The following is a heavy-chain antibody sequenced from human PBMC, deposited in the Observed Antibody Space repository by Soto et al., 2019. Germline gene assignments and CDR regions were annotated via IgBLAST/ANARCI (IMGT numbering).Heavy chain of an antibody. CDR1: GFTFSSYA. Sequence: GSLRLSCAASGFTFSSYAMSWVRQAPGKGLEWVSALSGSGGSTYYADSVKGRFTISRDNSKNTQYLQMSSLRADDTAVYYCVKGEYYYDSSGYYPFDYWGQGT. J-gene: IGHJ4*02. CDR3: VKGEYYYDSSGYYPFDY. V-gene: IGHV3-23*01. D-gene: IGHD3-22*01. CDR2: LSGSGGST.